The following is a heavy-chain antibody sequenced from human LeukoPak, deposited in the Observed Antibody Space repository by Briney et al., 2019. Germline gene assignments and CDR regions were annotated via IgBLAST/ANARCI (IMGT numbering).Heavy chain of an antibody. CDR3: AKDRITIFGVVLKTDYYYYYMDV. J-gene: IGHJ6*03. D-gene: IGHD3-3*01. CDR2: ISSGGNSI. Sequence: PAGSLRLSCAASGFTFSDYYMSWIRQAPGKGLEWVSYISSGGNSIYYADSVKGRFTISRDNAKNSLYLQMNSLRAEDTAVYYCAKDRITIFGVVLKTDYYYYYMDVWGKGTTVTVSS. V-gene: IGHV3-11*01. CDR1: GFTFSDYY.